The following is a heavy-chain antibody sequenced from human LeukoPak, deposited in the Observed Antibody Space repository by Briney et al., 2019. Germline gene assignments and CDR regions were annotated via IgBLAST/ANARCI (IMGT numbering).Heavy chain of an antibody. Sequence: PSETLSLTCTVSGGSISSYYWSWIRQPPGKGLEWIGYIYYSGSTNYNPSLKSRVTISVDTSKNQFSLKLSSVTAADTAVYYCASQVGAGWFDPWGQGTLVTVSS. CDR2: IYYSGST. V-gene: IGHV4-59*01. CDR1: GGSISSYY. J-gene: IGHJ5*02. CDR3: ASQVGAGWFDP. D-gene: IGHD1-26*01.